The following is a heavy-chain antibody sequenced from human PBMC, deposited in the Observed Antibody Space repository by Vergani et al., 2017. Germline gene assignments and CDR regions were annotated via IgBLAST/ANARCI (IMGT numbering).Heavy chain of an antibody. CDR3: AKHFRGWGIDY. CDR1: GFTLSNYD. CDR2: IQFDGSNQ. Sequence: QVQLVESGGGVVQRGGSLRLSCATSGFTLSNYDMQWIRQGLGKGLEFVAFIQFDGSNQYYADSVKGRFTLSRDFSKNTLYLQMNSLRTDDTATYYCAKHFRGWGIDYWGQGTQVIVSS. D-gene: IGHD3-16*01. J-gene: IGHJ4*02. V-gene: IGHV3-30*02.